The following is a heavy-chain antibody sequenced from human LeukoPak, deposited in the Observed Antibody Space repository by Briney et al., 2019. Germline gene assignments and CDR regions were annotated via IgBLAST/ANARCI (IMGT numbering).Heavy chain of an antibody. CDR1: GFMFSSYW. J-gene: IGHJ6*03. V-gene: IGHV3-7*01. CDR3: ARPTTDSYYYYMDV. D-gene: IGHD1-1*01. Sequence: QLGGSLRLSCAASGFMFSSYWMSWVRQAPGKGLEWGANINQVGSEKYFVDSVKGRFTISRDNAKKSLYLQMYSLRAEDTAVYYCARPTTDSYYYYMDVWGKGTTVTVSS. CDR2: INQVGSEK.